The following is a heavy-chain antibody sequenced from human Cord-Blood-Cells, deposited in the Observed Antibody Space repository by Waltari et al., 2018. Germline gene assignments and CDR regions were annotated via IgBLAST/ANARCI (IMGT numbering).Heavy chain of an antibody. Sequence: QVQLQQWGAGLLKPSETLSLTCAVYGGSFSGYYWSWIGPPPGKGLEWIGEINHRGSTNYNPPLKSRVTISVDTSKNQFSLKLSSVTAADTAVYYCATAFPGIAAAGTEYFQHWGQGTLVTVSS. V-gene: IGHV4-34*01. CDR1: GGSFSGYY. CDR3: ATAFPGIAAAGTEYFQH. CDR2: INHRGST. J-gene: IGHJ1*01. D-gene: IGHD6-13*01.